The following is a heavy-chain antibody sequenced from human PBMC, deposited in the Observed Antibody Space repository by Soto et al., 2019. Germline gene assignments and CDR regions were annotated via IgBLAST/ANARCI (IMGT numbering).Heavy chain of an antibody. V-gene: IGHV3-30*04. CDR3: ARDRGTNGNDYGGAFDY. D-gene: IGHD4-17*01. J-gene: IGHJ4*02. CDR1: GFTFSSYA. CDR2: ISYDGSNK. Sequence: LSLTCAASGFTFSSYAMHWVRQAPGKGLEWVAVISYDGSNKYYADSVKGRFTISRDNSKNTLYLQMNSPRAEDTAVYYCARDRGTNGNDYGGAFDYWGQGTLVTVSS.